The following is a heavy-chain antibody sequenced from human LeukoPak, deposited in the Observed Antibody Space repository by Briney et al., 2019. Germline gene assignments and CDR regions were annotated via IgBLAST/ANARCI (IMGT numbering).Heavy chain of an antibody. J-gene: IGHJ5*02. CDR2: ISGSGGST. V-gene: IGHV3-23*01. CDR1: GFTFSSYG. CDR3: AKGSYGSGSPNWFDP. Sequence: PGGSLRLSCAASGFTFSSYGMSWVRQAPGKGLEWVSAISGSGGSTYYADSVKGRFTISRDNSKNTLYLQMNSLRAEDTAVYYCAKGSYGSGSPNWFDPWGQGTLVTVSS. D-gene: IGHD3-10*01.